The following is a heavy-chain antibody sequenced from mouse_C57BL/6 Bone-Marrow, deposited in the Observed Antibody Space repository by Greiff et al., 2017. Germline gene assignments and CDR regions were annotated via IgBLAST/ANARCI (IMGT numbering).Heavy chain of an antibody. J-gene: IGHJ2*01. D-gene: IGHD2-3*01. Sequence: VQLVESGAELVRPGASVKLSCKASGYTFTDYYINWVKQRPGQGLEWIAWIYPGSGNTYYNEKFKGKATLTAEKSSSTTYMQLSSLTSEDSAVYFCARDSDGYYDYWGQGTTLTVSS. CDR3: ARDSDGYYDY. CDR2: IYPGSGNT. CDR1: GYTFTDYY. V-gene: IGHV1-76*01.